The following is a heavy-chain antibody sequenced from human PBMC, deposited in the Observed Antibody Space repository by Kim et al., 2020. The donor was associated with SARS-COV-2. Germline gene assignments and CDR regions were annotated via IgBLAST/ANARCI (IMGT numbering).Heavy chain of an antibody. D-gene: IGHD3-10*01. Sequence: ASVKVSCKASGYTFTSYYMHWVRQAPGQGLEWMGIINPSGGSTSYAQKFQGRVTMTRDTSTSTVYMELSSLRSEDTAVYYCARDRSYGSGSGSRDFDYWGQGTLVTVSS. J-gene: IGHJ4*02. CDR3: ARDRSYGSGSGSRDFDY. V-gene: IGHV1-46*01. CDR2: INPSGGST. CDR1: GYTFTSYY.